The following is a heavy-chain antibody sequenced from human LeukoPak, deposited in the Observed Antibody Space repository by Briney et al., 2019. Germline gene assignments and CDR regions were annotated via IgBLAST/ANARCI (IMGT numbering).Heavy chain of an antibody. Sequence: ASVKVSCKASDYTFTNYGISWVRQAPGQGLEWMGWISPYNGNTIYAQNFQGRVTMTRDTSINTAYMDLNRLRPDDTAVYYCVRSPTSGTYYNRPYYFDYWGQGTLVTVSS. J-gene: IGHJ4*02. V-gene: IGHV1-18*01. CDR3: VRSPTSGTYYNRPYYFDY. CDR1: DYTFTNYG. CDR2: ISPYNGNT. D-gene: IGHD3-10*01.